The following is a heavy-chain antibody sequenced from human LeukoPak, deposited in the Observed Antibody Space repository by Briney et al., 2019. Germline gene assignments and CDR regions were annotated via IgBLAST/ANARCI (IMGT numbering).Heavy chain of an antibody. D-gene: IGHD3-10*01. Sequence: GGSLRLSCAASGFTFSSHSMSWVRQAPGKGLEWVANINQDGSEKYYVDSVKGRFTISRDNAKNSLYLQMNSLRAEDTAVYYCGTGGGAFDYWGQGTLVTVSS. V-gene: IGHV3-7*03. CDR1: GFTFSSHS. CDR3: GTGGGAFDY. CDR2: INQDGSEK. J-gene: IGHJ4*02.